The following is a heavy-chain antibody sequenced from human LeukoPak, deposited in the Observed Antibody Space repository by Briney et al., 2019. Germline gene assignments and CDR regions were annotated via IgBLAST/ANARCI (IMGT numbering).Heavy chain of an antibody. CDR1: RFTFSSYA. V-gene: IGHV3-23*01. CDR2: IGGSGGGI. CDR3: AKDDSSGYWGIFDY. J-gene: IGHJ4*02. Sequence: GGSLRLSCAASRFTFSSYAMSWVRQAPGMRLEWVSTIGGSGGGIYYADSVKGRFTISRDNSQSTLYLQMNSLRAEDTAVYYCAKDDSSGYWGIFDYWGQGTLVTVSS. D-gene: IGHD3-22*01.